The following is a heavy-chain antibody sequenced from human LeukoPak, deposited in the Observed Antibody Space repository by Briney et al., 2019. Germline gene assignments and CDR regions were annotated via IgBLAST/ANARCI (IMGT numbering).Heavy chain of an antibody. J-gene: IGHJ4*02. Sequence: ASGKASCKASGYTFTSYSINWVRQAPGQGLEWMGWISAYNGNTKYAQKVQGRVTTTTDTSTSTAYMELRSLRSDDTAVYYCARGLGGSGSYFLTFDYWGQGTLVTVSS. CDR1: GYTFTSYS. D-gene: IGHD1-26*01. V-gene: IGHV1-18*01. CDR3: ARGLGGSGSYFLTFDY. CDR2: ISAYNGNT.